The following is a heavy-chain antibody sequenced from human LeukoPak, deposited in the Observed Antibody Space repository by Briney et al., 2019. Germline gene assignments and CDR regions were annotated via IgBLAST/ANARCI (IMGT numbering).Heavy chain of an antibody. V-gene: IGHV3-7*01. Sequence: PGGSLRLSCTASGFSFSTSWMSWVRQTPGKGLEWVANIKKDGSEEYYVDSVKTRFTISRDNAKSSLYLQLNGLIVEDTAVYYCARLSTSVAGGDHWGQGTLVTVSS. CDR1: GFSFSTSW. J-gene: IGHJ4*02. CDR3: ARLSTSVAGGDH. D-gene: IGHD6-19*01. CDR2: IKKDGSEE.